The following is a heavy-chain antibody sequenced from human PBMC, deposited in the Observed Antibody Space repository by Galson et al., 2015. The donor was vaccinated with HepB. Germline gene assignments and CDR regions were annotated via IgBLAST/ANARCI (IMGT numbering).Heavy chain of an antibody. D-gene: IGHD1-26*01. V-gene: IGHV1-3*01. Sequence: SVKVSCKASGYTFTSYAMHWVRQAPGQRLEWMGWINAGNGNTKYSQKFQGRVTITRDTSASTAYMELSSLRSEDTAVYYCARDLMGIVGATTAWYFDLWGRGTLVTVSS. CDR1: GYTFTSYA. J-gene: IGHJ2*01. CDR3: ARDLMGIVGATTAWYFDL. CDR2: INAGNGNT.